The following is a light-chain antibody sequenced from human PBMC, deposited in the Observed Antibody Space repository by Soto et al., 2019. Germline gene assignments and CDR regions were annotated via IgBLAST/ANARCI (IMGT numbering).Light chain of an antibody. J-gene: IGKJ4*01. V-gene: IGKV1-5*01. Sequence: DVQMTQSPSTLAASVGDRVTITCRASENIKNWLAWYQQTPGKAPKVLISDASRLETGVPSRFSGSGYGTDFTLTITSLQTDDFGTYHCQQSYSVPRTFGGGTKVEI. CDR2: DAS. CDR1: ENIKNW. CDR3: QQSYSVPRT.